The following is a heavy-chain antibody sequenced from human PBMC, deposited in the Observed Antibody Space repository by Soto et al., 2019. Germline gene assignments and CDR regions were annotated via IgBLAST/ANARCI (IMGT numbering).Heavy chain of an antibody. CDR3: ARFGGWFDP. V-gene: IGHV4-59*08. Sequence: QVRLQESGPGLVKPSETLSLTCSVSGGSIDSYLWNWIRQPPRKGLEWIGYIYYNGSTNYNPSLKSRVTISVDTSKNQLSLKLNSVTAADTAVYFCARFGGWFDPWGQGTLVTVSS. D-gene: IGHD3-10*01. CDR1: GGSIDSYL. CDR2: IYYNGST. J-gene: IGHJ5*02.